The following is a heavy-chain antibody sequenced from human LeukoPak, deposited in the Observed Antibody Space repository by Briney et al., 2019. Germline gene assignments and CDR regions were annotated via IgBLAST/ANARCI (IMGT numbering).Heavy chain of an antibody. V-gene: IGHV1-8*01. J-gene: IGHJ4*02. CDR2: MNPNSGNT. Sequence: GASVKVSCKASGYTFTSYDINWVRQAPGQGLEWMGWMNPNSGNTGYAQKFPGRVTMTKNTSISTAYLELSSQSSEDPARYYCARADYGAFDYWGQGTLVTVSS. CDR3: ARADYGAFDY. D-gene: IGHD4-17*01. CDR1: GYTFTSYD.